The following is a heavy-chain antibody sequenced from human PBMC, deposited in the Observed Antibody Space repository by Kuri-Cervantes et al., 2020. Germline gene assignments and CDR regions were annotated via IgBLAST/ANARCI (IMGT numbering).Heavy chain of an antibody. CDR1: GYTFTSYA. CDR3: AADQRYNWNPTEDYYYYMDV. D-gene: IGHD1-20*01. V-gene: IGHV1-3*01. Sequence: ASVKVSCKASGYTFTSYAMHWVRQAPGQRLEWMGWINAGNGNTKYSQKFQGRATITRDTSASTAYMELSSLRSEDTAVYYCAADQRYNWNPTEDYYYYMDVWGKGTTVTVSS. CDR2: INAGNGNT. J-gene: IGHJ6*03.